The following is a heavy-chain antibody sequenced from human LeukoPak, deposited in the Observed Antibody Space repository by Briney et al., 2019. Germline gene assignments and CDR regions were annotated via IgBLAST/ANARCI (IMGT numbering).Heavy chain of an antibody. V-gene: IGHV3-21*01. CDR3: ARAEKRDAFDI. Sequence: GGSLRLSCAASGFTFDDYAMHWVRQAPGKGLEWVSFISGVGRYIYYADSLKGRFTISRDNAKNLLNLQINSLRVEDTAVYYCARAEKRDAFDIWGQGTMVTVSS. CDR2: ISGVGRYI. CDR1: GFTFDDYA. J-gene: IGHJ3*02.